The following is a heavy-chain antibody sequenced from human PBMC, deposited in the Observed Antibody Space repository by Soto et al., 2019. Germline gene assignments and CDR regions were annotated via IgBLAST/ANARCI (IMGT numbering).Heavy chain of an antibody. Sequence: QVQLQQWGAGLLKPSETLSLTCAVYGGFFSGYYWSWIRQPPGKGLEWTGEINHSGSTTYNPSLKSRVAILVDTSKNQFSLKLNSVTAADTAVYYCAIPADSWYYFDFWGQGTLVTVSS. D-gene: IGHD6-13*01. CDR2: INHSGST. CDR3: AIPADSWYYFDF. CDR1: GGFFSGYY. J-gene: IGHJ4*02. V-gene: IGHV4-34*01.